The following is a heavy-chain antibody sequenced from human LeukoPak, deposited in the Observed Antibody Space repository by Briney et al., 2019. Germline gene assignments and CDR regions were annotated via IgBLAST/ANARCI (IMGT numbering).Heavy chain of an antibody. J-gene: IGHJ6*02. CDR1: GFTFDDYA. CDR3: AKDIAAAGTYYYYGMDV. V-gene: IGHV3-9*01. Sequence: PGGSPRLSCAASGFTFDDYAMHWVRQAPGKGLEWVSGISWNSGSIGYADSVKGRSTISRDNAKNSLYLQMNSLRAEDTALYYCAKDIAAAGTYYYYGMDVWGQGTTVTVSS. CDR2: ISWNSGSI. D-gene: IGHD6-13*01.